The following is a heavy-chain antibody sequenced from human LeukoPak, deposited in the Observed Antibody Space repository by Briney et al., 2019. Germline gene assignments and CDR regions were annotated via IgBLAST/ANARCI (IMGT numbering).Heavy chain of an antibody. V-gene: IGHV4-30-2*01. CDR2: THHSGST. CDR3: ARGDILTGYYPEY. J-gene: IGHJ4*02. Sequence: PSQTLSLTCTVSGGSISSGGYYWSWIRQPPGKGLEWIGETHHSGSTSYNPSLKSRVTISIDTSKNQFSLKLSSVTAADTAVYYCARGDILTGYYPEYWGQGTLVTVSS. CDR1: GGSISSGGYY. D-gene: IGHD3-9*01.